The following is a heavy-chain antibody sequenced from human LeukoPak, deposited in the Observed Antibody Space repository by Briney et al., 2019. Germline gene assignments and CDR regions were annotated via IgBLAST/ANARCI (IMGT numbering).Heavy chain of an antibody. CDR3: ARVPTTNYYGMDV. V-gene: IGHV4-34*09. Sequence: SETLSLTCAVYGGSFSGYYWSWIRQHPGKGLECIGYIYYSGSTYYNPSLKSRVTISVDTSKNQFSLNLSSVTAADTAVYYCARVPTTNYYGMDVWGQGTTVTVSS. CDR1: GGSFSGYY. D-gene: IGHD4-17*01. J-gene: IGHJ6*02. CDR2: IYYSGST.